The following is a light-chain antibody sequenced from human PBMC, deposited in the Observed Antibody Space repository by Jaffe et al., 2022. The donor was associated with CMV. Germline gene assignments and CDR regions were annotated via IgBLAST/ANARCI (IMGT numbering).Light chain of an antibody. CDR3: AAWDASLNGVL. CDR2: SFN. V-gene: IGLV1-44*01. Sequence: QSVLTQPPSASGTPGQRVTISCSGSSSNIGSNTVNWYQQLPGAAPTLLIYSFNQRPSGVPDRFSGSKSGTSASLAISGLQSEDEADYYCAAWDASLNGVLFGGGTKLTVL. CDR1: SSNIGSNT. J-gene: IGLJ2*01.